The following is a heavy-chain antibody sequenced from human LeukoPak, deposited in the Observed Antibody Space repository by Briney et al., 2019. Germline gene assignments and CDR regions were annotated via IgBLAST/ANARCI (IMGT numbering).Heavy chain of an antibody. Sequence: PSETLSLTCTVSGYSISSGHYWGWIRQPPGKGLEWIGSIYHSGSTYYNPSLKSRVTISVDTSKNQFSLKLSSVTAADTAVYYCARDAQPPDAFDIWGQGTMVTVSS. CDR1: GYSISSGHY. CDR3: ARDAQPPDAFDI. V-gene: IGHV4-38-2*02. CDR2: IYHSGST. J-gene: IGHJ3*02.